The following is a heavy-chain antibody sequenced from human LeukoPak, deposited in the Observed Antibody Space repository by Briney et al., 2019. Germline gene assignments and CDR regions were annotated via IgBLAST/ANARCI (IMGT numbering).Heavy chain of an antibody. D-gene: IGHD4-17*01. CDR2: ISSSSSYI. V-gene: IGHV3-21*01. Sequence: GGSLRLSCAASGLTFSDSWMSWVRQAPGKGLEWVSSISSSSSYIYYADSVKGRFTISRDNAKNSLYLQMNSLRAEDTAVYYCAREPDYGAPQVWWGQGTLVTVSS. CDR3: AREPDYGAPQVW. CDR1: GLTFSDSW. J-gene: IGHJ4*02.